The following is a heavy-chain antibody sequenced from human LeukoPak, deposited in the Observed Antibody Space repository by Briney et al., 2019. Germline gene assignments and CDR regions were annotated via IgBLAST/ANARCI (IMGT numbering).Heavy chain of an antibody. CDR2: ISSSSSYI. J-gene: IGHJ4*02. D-gene: IGHD3-10*01. CDR1: GFTFSSYS. V-gene: IGHV3-21*01. Sequence: GGSLRLSCAASGFTFSSYSMNWVRQAPGKGLEWVSSISSSSSYIYYADSVKGRFTISRDNAKNSLYLQMNSLRAEDTAVYYCARDLGWFGELYHDYWGQGTLVTVSS. CDR3: ARDLGWFGELYHDY.